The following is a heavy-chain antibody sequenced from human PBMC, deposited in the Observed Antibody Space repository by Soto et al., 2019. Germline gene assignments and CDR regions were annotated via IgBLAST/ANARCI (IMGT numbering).Heavy chain of an antibody. D-gene: IGHD4-4*01. CDR1: GFTFSSYA. CDR2: ISGSGGST. Sequence: GSLRLSCAASGFTFSSYAMSWVRQAPGKGLEWVSAISGSGGSTYYADSVKGRFTISRDSSKNQVSLNLTSVTAADTAVYYCARGYSHYAHWGRGTLVTVSS. V-gene: IGHV3-23*01. CDR3: ARGYSHYAH. J-gene: IGHJ4*02.